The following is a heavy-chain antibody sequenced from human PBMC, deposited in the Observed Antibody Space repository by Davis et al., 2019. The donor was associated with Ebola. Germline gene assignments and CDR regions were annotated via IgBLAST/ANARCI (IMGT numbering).Heavy chain of an antibody. CDR1: GFTFSNYA. V-gene: IGHV3-30-3*01. D-gene: IGHD2-8*02. J-gene: IGHJ1*01. CDR3: ARDSRGGGVTPKQLQH. CDR2: IAYDGSTE. Sequence: PGGSLSLSCAASGFTFSNYAMDWVRHAPAKGLEWVAVIAYDGSTEYYGDSVKGRFTISRDNSKNMVYLQMNSLRAEDTAVYYCARDSRGGGVTPKQLQHWGQGTLVTVSS.